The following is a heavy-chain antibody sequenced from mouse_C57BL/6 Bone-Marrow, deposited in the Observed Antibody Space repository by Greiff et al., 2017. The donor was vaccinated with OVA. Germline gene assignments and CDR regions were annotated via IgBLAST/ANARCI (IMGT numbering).Heavy chain of an antibody. V-gene: IGHV5-17*01. CDR3: ARGAGQLRPAWFAY. CDR2: ISSGSSTI. D-gene: IGHD3-2*02. J-gene: IGHJ3*01. Sequence: EVMLVESGGGLVKPGGSLKLSCAASGFTFSDYGMHWVRQAPEKGLEWVAYISSGSSTIYYADTVKGRFTISRDNAKNTLFMPMTSLRSEDTAMYDGARGAGQLRPAWFAYWGQGTLVTVSA. CDR1: GFTFSDYG.